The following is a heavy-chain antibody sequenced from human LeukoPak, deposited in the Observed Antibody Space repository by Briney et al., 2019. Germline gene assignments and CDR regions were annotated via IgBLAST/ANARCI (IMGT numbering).Heavy chain of an antibody. CDR1: GYTFTSYG. V-gene: IGHV1-18*04. Sequence: GASVKVSCKASGYTFTSYGFSWVRQAPGQGLEWMGWISAYTGNTNYAQKFQGRVTMTTDTSSSTAYMELRSLRSDDTAVYYCARGRDWNYAYDLWGQGTLVTVSS. CDR2: ISAYTGNT. J-gene: IGHJ5*02. D-gene: IGHD1-7*01. CDR3: ARGRDWNYAYDL.